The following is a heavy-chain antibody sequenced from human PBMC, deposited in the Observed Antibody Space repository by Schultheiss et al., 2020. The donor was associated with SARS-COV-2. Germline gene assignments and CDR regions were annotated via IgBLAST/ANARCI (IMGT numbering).Heavy chain of an antibody. CDR2: INHSGSA. CDR3: ARANSEQWLVLHDY. J-gene: IGHJ4*02. CDR1: GGSFSGYY. D-gene: IGHD6-19*01. Sequence: SETLSLTCAVYGGSFSGYYWSWIRQPPGKGLEWIGEINHSGSANYNPSLKSRVTMSVDTSKNQFSLKLSSVTAADTAVYYCARANSEQWLVLHDYWGQGTLVTVSS. V-gene: IGHV4-34*01.